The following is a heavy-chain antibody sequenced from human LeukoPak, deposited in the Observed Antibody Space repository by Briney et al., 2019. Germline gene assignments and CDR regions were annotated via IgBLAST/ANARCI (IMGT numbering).Heavy chain of an antibody. CDR3: ARGEIILWFGEFEYFQH. CDR1: GFTFSSYS. D-gene: IGHD3-10*01. CDR2: ISSSSSYI. Sequence: GGSLRLSCAASGFTFSSYSMNWVRQAPGKGLEWVSSISSSSSYIYYADSVKGRFTISRDNAKNSLYLQMNSLRAEDTAMYYCARGEIILWFGEFEYFQHWGQGTLVTVSS. J-gene: IGHJ1*01. V-gene: IGHV3-21*01.